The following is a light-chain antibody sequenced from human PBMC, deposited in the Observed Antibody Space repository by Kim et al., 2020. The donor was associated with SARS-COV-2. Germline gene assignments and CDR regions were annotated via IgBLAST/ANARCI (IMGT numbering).Light chain of an antibody. Sequence: QSSTISCTGTSSDVGGYDYVAGYQQHPGKAPKLMIYDVRNRPSGVSNRFSGSKSGNTASLTISGLQVEDEADYYCSSYTSSSSLEVFGGGTKVTVL. CDR2: DVR. V-gene: IGLV2-14*03. CDR3: SSYTSSSSLEV. CDR1: SSDVGGYDY. J-gene: IGLJ2*01.